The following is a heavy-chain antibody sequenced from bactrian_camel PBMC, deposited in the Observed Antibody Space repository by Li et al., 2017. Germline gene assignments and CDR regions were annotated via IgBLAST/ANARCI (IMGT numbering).Heavy chain of an antibody. CDR1: GLTFRGNC. CDR2: IDSDDST. V-gene: IGHV3S1*01. CDR3: AAGYRRGGWSRESNFDY. J-gene: IGHJ4*01. Sequence: VQLVESGGGSVHAGGSLTLSCAASGLTFRGNCMGWFRQAPGEGREGVAAIDSDDSTKYAGSVKGRFTISKDNAENTLYLQMNSLKSEDTAMYYCAAGYRRGGWSRESNFDYWGRGTQVTVSS. D-gene: IGHD6*01.